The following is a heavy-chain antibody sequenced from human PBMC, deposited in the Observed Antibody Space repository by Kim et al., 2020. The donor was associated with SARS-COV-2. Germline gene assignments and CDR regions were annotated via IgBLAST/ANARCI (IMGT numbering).Heavy chain of an antibody. CDR2: INSDGSST. V-gene: IGHV3-74*03. CDR1: GFTFRNCW. CDR3: ARADTFNAMDV. Sequence: GGSLRLSCAASGFTFRNCWMHWVRQAPGEGLMWVSRINSDGSSTTHADSVKGRFTISRDNAKNTLYLQLNSLRAEDTAVYYCARADTFNAMDVWGQGTTV. D-gene: IGHD6-19*01. J-gene: IGHJ6*02.